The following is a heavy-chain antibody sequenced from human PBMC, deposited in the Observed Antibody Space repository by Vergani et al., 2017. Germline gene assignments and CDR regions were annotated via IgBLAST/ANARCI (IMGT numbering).Heavy chain of an antibody. Sequence: QVQLVESGGGVVQPGGSLRLSCAASGFTFSSYGMHWVRQAPGKGLEWVAFIRYDGSNKYYADSVKGRFTISRDNSKNTLYLQMNSLRAEDTAVYYCARDGEYLERGYWDMLAGYNDYWGQGTLVTVSS. CDR3: ARDGEYLERGYWDMLAGYNDY. D-gene: IGHD3-9*01. CDR1: GFTFSSYG. CDR2: IRYDGSNK. J-gene: IGHJ4*02. V-gene: IGHV3-30*02.